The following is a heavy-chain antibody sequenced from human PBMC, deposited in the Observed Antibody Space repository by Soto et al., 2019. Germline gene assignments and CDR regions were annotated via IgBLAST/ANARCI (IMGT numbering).Heavy chain of an antibody. CDR2: ISPHTGGT. CDR1: GYTFNRYY. Sequence: GPVKVSCKASGYTFNRYYMHWVRQAPGPGLEWMGWISPHTGGTTYAQKFQGRVTMTRDTSVSTAFMELSRLGSDDTAVYYCARASLMVINPYYYPMDVWGQGTTVTVSS. D-gene: IGHD3-22*01. V-gene: IGHV1-2*02. CDR3: ARASLMVINPYYYPMDV. J-gene: IGHJ6*02.